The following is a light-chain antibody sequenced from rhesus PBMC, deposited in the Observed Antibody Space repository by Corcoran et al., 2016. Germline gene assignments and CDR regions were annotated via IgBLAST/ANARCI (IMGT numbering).Light chain of an antibody. CDR3: QQYYGSPLT. Sequence: DIVMTQSPDSLAVSLGERVTINCKSSQSLLSSSDNKNYLAWYQQKPGRAPRVLIHWASTRESGVPNRSSGSGSGTDFTLPIVSLPAEDVAVYDGQQYYGSPLTFGGGTKVEIK. V-gene: IGKV4-1*01. J-gene: IGKJ4*01. CDR1: QSLLSSSDNKNY. CDR2: WAS.